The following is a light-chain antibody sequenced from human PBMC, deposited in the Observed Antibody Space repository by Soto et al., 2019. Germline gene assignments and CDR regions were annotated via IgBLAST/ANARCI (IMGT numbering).Light chain of an antibody. V-gene: IGLV2-11*01. CDR2: DVS. CDR3: CSYAGSYTLVV. Sequence: QSALTQPRSVSGSPGQSVTISCTGTSSDFGGYNYVSWYQQHPGKAPKLIIFDVSKRPSAVPDRFSGSKSGNTASLTISGLQAEDEADYYCCSYAGSYTLVVFGGGTKLTVL. CDR1: SSDFGGYNY. J-gene: IGLJ2*01.